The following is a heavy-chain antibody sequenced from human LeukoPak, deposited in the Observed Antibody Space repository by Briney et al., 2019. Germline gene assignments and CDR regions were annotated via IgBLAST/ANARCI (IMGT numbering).Heavy chain of an antibody. CDR2: FDPEDGET. Sequence: ASVKVSCKVSGYTLTELSMHWVRQAPGKGLEWMGGFDPEDGETIYAQKFQGRVTMTEDTSTDTAYMELSSLRSEDTAVYYCATVRGYSYGYGYWGQGTLVTVSS. J-gene: IGHJ4*02. V-gene: IGHV1-24*01. CDR3: ATVRGYSYGYGY. CDR1: GYTLTELS. D-gene: IGHD5-18*01.